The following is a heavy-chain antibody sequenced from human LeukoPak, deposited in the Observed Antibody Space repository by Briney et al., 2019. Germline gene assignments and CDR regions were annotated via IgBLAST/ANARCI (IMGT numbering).Heavy chain of an antibody. Sequence: ASVKVSCKASGYTFTSYGISWVRQAPGQGLERMGWISAYNGNTNYAQKLQGRVTMTTDTSTSTAYMELRSLRSDDTAVYYCARWRGYSSSWYGYYYYGMDVWGQGTTVTVSS. CDR3: ARWRGYSSSWYGYYYYGMDV. D-gene: IGHD6-13*01. V-gene: IGHV1-18*01. CDR1: GYTFTSYG. CDR2: ISAYNGNT. J-gene: IGHJ6*02.